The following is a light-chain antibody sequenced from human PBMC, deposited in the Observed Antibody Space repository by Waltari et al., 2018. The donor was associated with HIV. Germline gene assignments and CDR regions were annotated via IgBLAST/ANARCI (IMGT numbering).Light chain of an antibody. V-gene: IGKV3-11*01. CDR3: QQRSTWPPAPT. J-gene: IGKJ4*01. CDR1: QSVDTY. CDR2: DAS. Sequence: EIVFTQFPATLSLCPEDRATLSCSARQSVDTYLAWYQQKSGQSPRLLIYDASIRATVIPARFSGSGSGTDFTLTISSLEPEDFAVYYCQQRSTWPPAPTFGGGTKVEIK.